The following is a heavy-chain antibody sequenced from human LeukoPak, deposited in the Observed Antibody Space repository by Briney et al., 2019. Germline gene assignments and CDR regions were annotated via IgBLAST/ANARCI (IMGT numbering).Heavy chain of an antibody. J-gene: IGHJ4*02. CDR1: GYTFTRYD. D-gene: IGHD3-9*01. Sequence: ASVKVSCKASGYTFTRYDINWVRQATGQGLEWMGWMNPNSGNTGYVQKFQGRVTMTRNTSISTAYMELSSLRSDDTAVYYCARDRGIWRDFDWLLSGGSGIDYWGQGTLVTVSS. CDR2: MNPNSGNT. CDR3: ARDRGIWRDFDWLLSGGSGIDY. V-gene: IGHV1-8*01.